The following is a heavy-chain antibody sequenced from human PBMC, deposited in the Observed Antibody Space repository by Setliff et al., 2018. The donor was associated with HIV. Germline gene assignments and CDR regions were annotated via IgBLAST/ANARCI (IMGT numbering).Heavy chain of an antibody. CDR2: INNNTGNP. V-gene: IGHV7-4-1*02. CDR3: ARGPHKYCSVTNCMYDL. Sequence: ASVKVSCKASGYTFTSYAMNWVRQAPGQGLEWMGWINNNTGNPTYAQGFTGRFVFSLATSVSTAYLQISSLKAEDTAVYYCARGPHKYCSVTNCMYDLWGQGTLVTVS. J-gene: IGHJ4*02. D-gene: IGHD2-15*01. CDR1: GYTFTSYA.